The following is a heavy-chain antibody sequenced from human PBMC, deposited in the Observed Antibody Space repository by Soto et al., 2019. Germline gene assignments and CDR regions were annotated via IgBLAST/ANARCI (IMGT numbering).Heavy chain of an antibody. CDR1: GHTFTGYY. CDR3: APNYYDPSGYYYVDY. J-gene: IGHJ4*02. V-gene: IGHV1-2*02. CDR2: INRNSGGT. D-gene: IGHD3-22*01. Sequence: GASVKVSCKASGHTFTGYYMHWVRQAPGQGLEWMGWINRNSGGTNYAQKFQGRVTMTWDTSISTAYMELSSLRSDDTAVYYCAPNYYDPSGYYYVDYWGQGSLVTVSS.